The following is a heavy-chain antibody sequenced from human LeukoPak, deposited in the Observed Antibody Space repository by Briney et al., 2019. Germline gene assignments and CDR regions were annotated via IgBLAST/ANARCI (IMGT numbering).Heavy chain of an antibody. J-gene: IGHJ4*02. Sequence: PGGSLMLSCAASGFTFSSYSMNWVRQAPGKGLEWVSYISSSSSTIYYADSVKGRFTISRDNAKNSLYLQMNSLRAEDTAVYYCATSSIAARPGFDYWGQGTLVTVSS. V-gene: IGHV3-48*04. CDR3: ATSSIAARPGFDY. CDR1: GFTFSSYS. CDR2: ISSSSSTI. D-gene: IGHD6-6*01.